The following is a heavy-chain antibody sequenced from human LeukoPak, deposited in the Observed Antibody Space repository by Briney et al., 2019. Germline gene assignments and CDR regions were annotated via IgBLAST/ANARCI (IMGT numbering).Heavy chain of an antibody. Sequence: SEPLSLTCTVSGGSISSYYWRWLRQPPGQRLEWIGHIYYSGSTNYNPSLKSRVTISVDTSKNQFSLKLSSVTAADTAVYYCASRSSIWSGYQDTLYYFDSWGQGTLVTVSS. D-gene: IGHD3-3*01. J-gene: IGHJ4*02. CDR3: ASRSSIWSGYQDTLYYFDS. V-gene: IGHV4-59*01. CDR2: IYYSGST. CDR1: GGSISSYY.